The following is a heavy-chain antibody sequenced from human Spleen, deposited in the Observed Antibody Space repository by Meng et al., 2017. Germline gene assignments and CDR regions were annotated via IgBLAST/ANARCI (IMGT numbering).Heavy chain of an antibody. J-gene: IGHJ6*02. CDR3: ARDRRGLVYYYYYGMDV. Sequence: GESLKISCAASGFTFSSYSLNWVRQAPGKGLEWAAVISYDGSNKYYADSVKGRFTISRDNSKNTLYLQMNSLRAEDTAVYYCARDRRGLVYYYYYGMDVWGQGTTVTVSS. CDR2: ISYDGSNK. D-gene: IGHD3/OR15-3a*01. CDR1: GFTFSSYS. V-gene: IGHV3-30*03.